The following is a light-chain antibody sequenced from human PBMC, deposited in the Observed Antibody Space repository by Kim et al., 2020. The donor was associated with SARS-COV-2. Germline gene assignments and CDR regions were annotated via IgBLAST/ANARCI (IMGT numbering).Light chain of an antibody. V-gene: IGLV1-51*01. CDR2: DNN. CDR3: GAWDSGVSAGV. Sequence: QSVLTQPPSVSAAPGQKVTISCSGSVSNIGNNLVSWYQQLPGSAPKLLIYDNNQRPSGVPDRFSASKSGTSATLGITGLQTGDEADYYCGAWDSGVSAGVFGGGTQLTVL. CDR1: VSNIGNNL. J-gene: IGLJ3*02.